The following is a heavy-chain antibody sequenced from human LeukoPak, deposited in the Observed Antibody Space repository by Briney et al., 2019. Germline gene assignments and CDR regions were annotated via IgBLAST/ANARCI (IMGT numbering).Heavy chain of an antibody. CDR1: GFTFDDYA. V-gene: IGHV3-74*01. D-gene: IGHD5-24*01. Sequence: GGSLRLSCAASGFTFDDYAMHWVRQAPGKGLVWVSGINSDGSTTNYADSVKGRFTISRDNARNTLYLQMNSLRAEDTAVYYCANYNGDYLDYWGQGTLVAVSS. J-gene: IGHJ4*02. CDR3: ANYNGDYLDY. CDR2: INSDGSTT.